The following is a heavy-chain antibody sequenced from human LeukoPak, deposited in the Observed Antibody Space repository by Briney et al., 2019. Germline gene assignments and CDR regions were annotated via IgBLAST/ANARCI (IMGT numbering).Heavy chain of an antibody. V-gene: IGHV3-48*01. CDR3: ARDYYDSSGYYYFDY. J-gene: IGHJ4*02. D-gene: IGHD3-22*01. Sequence: PVQPLDSPSVASSLSGTIYYADSVKGRFTISRDNAKNSLYLQMNSLRAEDTAVYYCARDYYDSSGYYYFDYWGQGTLVTVSS. CDR2: ASSLSGTI.